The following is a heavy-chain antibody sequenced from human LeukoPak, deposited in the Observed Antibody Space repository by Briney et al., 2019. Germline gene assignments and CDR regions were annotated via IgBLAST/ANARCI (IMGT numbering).Heavy chain of an antibody. D-gene: IGHD3-9*01. Sequence: PSQTLSLTCAVSGGSISSGGYSWSWIRQPPGKGLEWIGYIYHSGSTNYNPSLKSRVTISVDTSKNQFSLKLSSVTAADTAVYYCATGYYSRVDYWGQGTLVTVSS. CDR3: ATGYYSRVDY. CDR2: IYHSGST. CDR1: GGSISSGGYS. V-gene: IGHV4-30-2*02. J-gene: IGHJ4*02.